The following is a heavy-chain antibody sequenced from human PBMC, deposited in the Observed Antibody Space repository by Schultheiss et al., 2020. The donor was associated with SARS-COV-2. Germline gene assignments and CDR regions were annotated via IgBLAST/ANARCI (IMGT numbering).Heavy chain of an antibody. J-gene: IGHJ2*01. D-gene: IGHD7-27*01. CDR1: GFSFRAYG. CDR3: AKDVGLGTAGYFDL. CDR2: ISGSGGST. Sequence: GGSLRLSCAASGFSFRAYGMHWVRRAPGKGLEWVSAISGSGGSTYYADSVKGRFTISRDNSKNTLYLQMNSLRAEDTAVYYCAKDVGLGTAGYFDLWGRGTLVTVSS. V-gene: IGHV3-23*01.